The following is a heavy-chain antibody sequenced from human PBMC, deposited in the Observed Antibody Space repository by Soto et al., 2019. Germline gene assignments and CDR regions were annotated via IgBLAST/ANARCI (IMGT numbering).Heavy chain of an antibody. J-gene: IGHJ4*02. CDR1: GDSVSKYY. CDR2: IYTTRSP. CDR3: ARSPAYGDYSSFDT. Sequence: PSETLSLTCTVSGDSVSKYYWNWIRQPAGKGLEWIGRIYTTRSPNYNPSLKSRVTMSVDTSKNQFSLKLNLSSVTAADTAVYYCARSPAYGDYSSFDTWGQRTLFTASP. V-gene: IGHV4-4*07. D-gene: IGHD4-17*01.